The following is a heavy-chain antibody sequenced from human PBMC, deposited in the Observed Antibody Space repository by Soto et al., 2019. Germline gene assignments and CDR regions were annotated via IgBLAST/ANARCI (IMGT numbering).Heavy chain of an antibody. CDR2: LLRPGRST. CDR1: GFMVRDYA. CDR3: AKDAIANDGIWLMDS. D-gene: IGHD3-16*01. Sequence: VVSLRLACAASGFMVRDYAMTGSRQAPGKELEWVSGLLRPGRSTYYADSVKGRFTISGDTSANTVYLQMDSLRAEDTAVYYCAKDAIANDGIWLMDSWGQGTVVTVSS. J-gene: IGHJ5*02. V-gene: IGHV3-23*01.